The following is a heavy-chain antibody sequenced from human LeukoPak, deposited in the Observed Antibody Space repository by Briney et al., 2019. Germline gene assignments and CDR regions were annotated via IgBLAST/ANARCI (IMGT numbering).Heavy chain of an antibody. CDR1: GGSISSYY. CDR3: ARSSTVALDDSRFDP. Sequence: SETLSLTCTVSGGSISSYYWSWIRQPAGKGLEWIGRIYTSGSTNYNPSLKSRVTMSVDTSKNQFSLKLSSVTAADTAVYYCARSSTVALDDSRFDPWGQGTLVTVSS. D-gene: IGHD4-23*01. J-gene: IGHJ5*02. CDR2: IYTSGST. V-gene: IGHV4-4*07.